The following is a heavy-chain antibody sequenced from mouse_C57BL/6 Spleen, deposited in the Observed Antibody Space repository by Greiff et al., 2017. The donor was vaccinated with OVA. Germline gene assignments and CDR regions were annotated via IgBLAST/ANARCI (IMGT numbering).Heavy chain of an antibody. D-gene: IGHD1-1*01. CDR3: AREGYYYYFDY. Sequence: VKLVESDAELVKPGASVKISCKVSGYAFTDHTIHWMKQRPEQGLEWIGYIYPRDGSTKYNEKFKGKATLTADKSSSTAYMQLNSLTSEDSAVYFCAREGYYYYFDYWGQGTTLTVSS. CDR2: IYPRDGST. CDR1: GYAFTDHT. J-gene: IGHJ2*01. V-gene: IGHV1-78*01.